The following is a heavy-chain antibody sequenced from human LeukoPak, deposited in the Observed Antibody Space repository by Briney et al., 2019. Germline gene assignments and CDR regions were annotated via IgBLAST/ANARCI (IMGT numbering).Heavy chain of an antibody. D-gene: IGHD6-19*01. CDR1: GGSISTNNYY. J-gene: IGHJ4*02. CDR2: IYYIGTT. CDR3: ARHTEWASGWYYFDY. V-gene: IGHV4-39*01. Sequence: PSETLSLTCAVSGGSISTNNYYWGWIPQPPGRGLECVGTIYYIGTTSYSPSLKSRATIFVDMSKNQFALKLSSVTAADTAVYYCARHTEWASGWYYFDYWGQGTLVTVSS.